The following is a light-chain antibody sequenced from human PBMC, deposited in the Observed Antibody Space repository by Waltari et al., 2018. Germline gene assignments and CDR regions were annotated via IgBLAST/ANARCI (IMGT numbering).Light chain of an antibody. J-gene: IGKJ2*01. CDR3: LQHNTYPYT. CDR1: QGIRIF. CDR2: AAS. V-gene: IGKV1-17*01. Sequence: DIQMTQSPSSLSASVGDRVTITCRSSQGIRIFLGWYQQRPGKAPQRLFYAASRLQSGAPSMFSGSGSGTDFTLTISSLQPEDSATYFCLQHNTYPYTFGRGTRVEIK.